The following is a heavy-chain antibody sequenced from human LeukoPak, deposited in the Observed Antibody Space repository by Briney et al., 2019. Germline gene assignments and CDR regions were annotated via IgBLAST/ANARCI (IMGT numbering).Heavy chain of an antibody. CDR2: IDDSGST. CDR1: GGSISSYY. Sequence: PSETLSLTCIVSGGSISSYYWSWIRQSPGRGLEWIGYIDDSGSTIYNPSLKSRVSLSVDTSKNEFSLQLSSVTAADTAVYFCASQVRFSGALYNWFDPWGQGTLVTVSS. CDR3: ASQVRFSGALYNWFDP. V-gene: IGHV4-59*08. J-gene: IGHJ5*02.